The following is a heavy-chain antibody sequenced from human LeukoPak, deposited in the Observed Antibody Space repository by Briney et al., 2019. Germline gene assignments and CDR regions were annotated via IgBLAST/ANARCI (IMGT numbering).Heavy chain of an antibody. J-gene: IGHJ6*03. CDR2: IRYDGSNK. V-gene: IGHV3-30*02. CDR3: GKDGGGSYYSYYYYMDV. CDR1: GFTISSYG. D-gene: IGHD1-26*01. Sequence: PGGSLRLSCAASGFTISSYGMHWVRQAPGPGLEWVAFIRYDGSNKYYADSANGRFTISRDNTKNTLYLQMNSLEADDTAVYYCGKDGGGSYYSYYYYMDVWGKGTTVTVSS.